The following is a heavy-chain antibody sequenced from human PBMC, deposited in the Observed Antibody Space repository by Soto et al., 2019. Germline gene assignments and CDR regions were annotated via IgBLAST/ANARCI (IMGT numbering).Heavy chain of an antibody. CDR1: GYRFTSDA. J-gene: IGHJ3*01. Sequence: QVQLVQSGAALKTPGASVRLSCKASGYRFTSDAIVWVRQAPGQGLEWMGWDSPHNDNRNYAQKFRYRVTMNTDTSTSTAHMELRSLRSDDTAVYYCVTEKYLDTRTAFDVWGQGTMVTVS. V-gene: IGHV1-18*04. CDR2: DSPHNDNR. D-gene: IGHD5-18*01. CDR3: VTEKYLDTRTAFDV.